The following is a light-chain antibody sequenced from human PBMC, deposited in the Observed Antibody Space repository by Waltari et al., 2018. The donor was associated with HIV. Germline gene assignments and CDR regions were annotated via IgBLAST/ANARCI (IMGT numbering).Light chain of an antibody. Sequence: EIVLTQSSATRSVSHGERATLSCSASLSISSNLAWYQQQSGQAPRLLIYGAKTRATGVPARISGSGSGTEFTLTISSLQSEDFAIYYCQHYNNWPPWTFGQGTKVEIK. V-gene: IGKV3-15*01. CDR1: LSISSN. CDR2: GAK. J-gene: IGKJ1*01. CDR3: QHYNNWPPWT.